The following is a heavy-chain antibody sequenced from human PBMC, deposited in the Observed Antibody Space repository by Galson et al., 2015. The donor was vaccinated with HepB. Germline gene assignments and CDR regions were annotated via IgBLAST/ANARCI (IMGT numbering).Heavy chain of an antibody. CDR3: ARGVAVYI. Sequence: SLRLSCAASGFTFSSYWMSWVRQAPGKGLEWVANIKQDGSEKYYADSVKGRFTISRDNSKNTLYLQMNSLRAEDTAVYYCARGVAVYIWGQGTMVTVSS. J-gene: IGHJ3*02. V-gene: IGHV3-7*01. D-gene: IGHD1-14*01. CDR2: IKQDGSEK. CDR1: GFTFSSYW.